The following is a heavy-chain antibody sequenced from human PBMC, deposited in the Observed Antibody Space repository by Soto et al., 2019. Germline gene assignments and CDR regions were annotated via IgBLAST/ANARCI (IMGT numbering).Heavy chain of an antibody. CDR2: INHSGST. J-gene: IGHJ4*02. V-gene: IGHV4-34*01. D-gene: IGHD6-6*01. CDR3: ARHPYSSSSLDY. CDR1: GGSFSGYY. Sequence: SETLSLTCAVYGGSFSGYYWSWIRQPPGKGLEWIGSINHSGSTNYNPPLKSRVTISVDTSKNQFSLKLSSVTAADTAVYYCARHPYSSSSLDYWGQGTLVTVSS.